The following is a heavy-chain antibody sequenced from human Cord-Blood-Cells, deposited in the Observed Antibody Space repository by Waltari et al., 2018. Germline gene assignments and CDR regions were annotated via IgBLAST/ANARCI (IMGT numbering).Heavy chain of an antibody. D-gene: IGHD1-26*01. V-gene: IGHV1-24*01. J-gene: IGHJ6*02. CDR1: GYTLTELS. Sequence: QVQLVQSGAEVKKPGASVKVSCKVSGYTLTELSMHWVRQAPGKGLEWMGGFDPEDGETIYAQKFQGRVTMPEDTSTDPSYMELSSLGSEDTAVYYCATCFHGAHDPFHYYYYGMDVWGQGTTVTVSS. CDR3: ATCFHGAHDPFHYYYYGMDV. CDR2: FDPEDGET.